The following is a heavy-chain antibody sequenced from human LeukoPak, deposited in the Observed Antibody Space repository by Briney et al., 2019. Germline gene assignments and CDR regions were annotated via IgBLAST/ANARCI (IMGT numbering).Heavy chain of an antibody. CDR2: IKRDGSEK. CDR1: GFTFSSYW. D-gene: IGHD6-6*01. CDR3: RVYSSSFSYYYYMDV. V-gene: IGHV3-7*01. J-gene: IGHJ6*03. Sequence: PGGSLRLSCAASGFTFSSYWMTWVRQAPGKGLEWVANIKRDGSEKYYVDSVKGRFTISRDNAKNSLYLQMNSLRSEDTAVYYCRVYSSSFSYYYYMDVWVKGTTVTVSS.